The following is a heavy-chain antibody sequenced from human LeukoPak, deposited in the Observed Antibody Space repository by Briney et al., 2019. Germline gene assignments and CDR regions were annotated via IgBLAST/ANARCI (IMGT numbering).Heavy chain of an antibody. V-gene: IGHV3-21*01. Sequence: GGSLRLSCAASGFTFSSYRMNWVRQAPGKGLEWVSSISSSSSYIYYADSVKGRFTISRDNAKNSLYLQMNSLRAEDTAVYYCASSITMIVAPMPWGQGTLVTVSS. CDR3: ASSITMIVAPMP. J-gene: IGHJ4*02. CDR1: GFTFSSYR. CDR2: ISSSSSYI. D-gene: IGHD3-22*01.